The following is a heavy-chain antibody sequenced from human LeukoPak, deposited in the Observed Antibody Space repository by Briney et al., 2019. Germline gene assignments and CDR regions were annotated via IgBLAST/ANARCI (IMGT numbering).Heavy chain of an antibody. Sequence: PGGSLRLSCAASGFTFSIYGMRWVRHAPGKGLVWVSRINSDVSTTGYADSVKGRFTISRDNAKNTLYLQMNSVRAEDTAVYYCAREYGVDFDCWGQGTLVTFST. CDR2: INSDVSTT. V-gene: IGHV3-74*01. J-gene: IGHJ4*02. D-gene: IGHD4-17*01. CDR3: AREYGVDFDC. CDR1: GFTFSIYG.